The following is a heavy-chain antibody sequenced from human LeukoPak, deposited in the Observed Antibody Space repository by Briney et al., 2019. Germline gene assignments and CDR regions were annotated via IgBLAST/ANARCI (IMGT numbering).Heavy chain of an antibody. CDR2: IYYSGNT. CDR3: ARHHSHQFDI. D-gene: IGHD4-11*01. Sequence: SETLSLTCTVSGGSISSSNYYWGCIRQPPGKGLEWIGTIYYSGNTFHNPSLKSRVTISVDTSKNQFSLKLSSVTAADTAVYYCARHHSHQFDIWGQGTMVIVSS. J-gene: IGHJ3*02. V-gene: IGHV4-39*01. CDR1: GGSISSSNYY.